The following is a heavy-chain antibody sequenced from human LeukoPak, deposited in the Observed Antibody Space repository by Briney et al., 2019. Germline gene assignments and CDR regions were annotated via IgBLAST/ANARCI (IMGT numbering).Heavy chain of an antibody. Sequence: SGGSLRLSCAASGFTFGNAWMNWVRQAPGKGLEWVSAISNNGGYTYYADSVQGRFTISRDNSKSTLCLQMNSLRAEDTAVYYCAKQLGYCSDGSCYFPYWGQGTLVTVSS. CDR3: AKQLGYCSDGSCYFPY. J-gene: IGHJ4*02. CDR1: GFTFGNAW. V-gene: IGHV3-23*01. D-gene: IGHD2-15*01. CDR2: ISNNGGYT.